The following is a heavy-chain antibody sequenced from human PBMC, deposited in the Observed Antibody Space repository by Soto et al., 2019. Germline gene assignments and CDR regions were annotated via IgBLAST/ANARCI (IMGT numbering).Heavy chain of an antibody. CDR2: IGTAGDT. J-gene: IGHJ6*02. V-gene: IGHV3-13*01. CDR1: GFTSTSYD. CDR3: ARGHALDYYYYGMDV. D-gene: IGHD3-16*01. Sequence: PGGSLRLSCAASGFTSTSYDMHWVRQATGKGLEWVSAIGTAGDTYYPGSVKGRFTISRENAKNSLYLQMNSLRAGDTAVYYCARGHALDYYYYGMDVWGQGTTVTVSS.